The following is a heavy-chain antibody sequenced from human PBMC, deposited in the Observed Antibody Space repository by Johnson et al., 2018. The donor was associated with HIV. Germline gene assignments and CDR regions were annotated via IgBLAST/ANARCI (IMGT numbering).Heavy chain of an antibody. CDR3: TRVARGDSSGHDAFDI. V-gene: IGHV3-30*14. CDR2: ISYDGSNK. Sequence: QVQLVESGGGVVQPGRSLRLSCGASGFIFSSYAMPWVRQAPGKGLEWVAVISYDGSNKYYVDSVKGRFTISRDNSKNTLYLQMNSLRAGDTAVYYCTRVARGDSSGHDAFDIWGQGTMVTVSS. CDR1: GFIFSSYA. J-gene: IGHJ3*02. D-gene: IGHD3-22*01.